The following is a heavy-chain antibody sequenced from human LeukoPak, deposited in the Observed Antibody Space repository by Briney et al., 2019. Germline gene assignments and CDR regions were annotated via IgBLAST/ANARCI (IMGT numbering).Heavy chain of an antibody. D-gene: IGHD4-11*01. CDR1: GFTFDDYA. CDR3: AKGDYSNQSG. J-gene: IGHJ6*02. Sequence: PGRSLRLSCAASGFTFDDYAMHWVRQAPGKGLEWVSGISWNSGSIGYADSVKGRFTISRDNAKNSLYLQMNSLRAEDTALYYCAKGDYSNQSGWGQGTTVTVS. V-gene: IGHV3-9*01. CDR2: ISWNSGSI.